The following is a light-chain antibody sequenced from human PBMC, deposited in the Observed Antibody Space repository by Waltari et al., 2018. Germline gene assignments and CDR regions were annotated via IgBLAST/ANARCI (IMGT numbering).Light chain of an antibody. CDR3: AGWDDSLNGPV. CDR2: GDN. J-gene: IGLJ3*02. CDR1: LSNIESNT. Sequence: QSVLTQPPSASGTPGQRVTIPCSGSLSNIESNTVNWYRQLPGTAPKLLIYGDNQGPSGVPYRVSGFKSGTSASLDISGLQSADEADYYCAGWDDSLNGPVFGGGTKLTVL. V-gene: IGLV1-44*01.